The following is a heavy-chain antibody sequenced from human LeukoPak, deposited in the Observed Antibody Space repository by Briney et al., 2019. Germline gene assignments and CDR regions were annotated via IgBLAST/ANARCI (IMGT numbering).Heavy chain of an antibody. CDR3: ARGVGRYGSSCVDY. CDR1: GGSISSYY. D-gene: IGHD6-13*01. J-gene: IGHJ4*02. CDR2: IYYSGST. Sequence: SETLSLTCTVSGGSISSYYWSWIRQPPGKGLEWVGYIYYSGSTNYNPSLKSRVTISVGTSKNQCSLKLSSGTAADTAVYYCARGVGRYGSSCVDYWGQGTLVTVSS. V-gene: IGHV4-59*01.